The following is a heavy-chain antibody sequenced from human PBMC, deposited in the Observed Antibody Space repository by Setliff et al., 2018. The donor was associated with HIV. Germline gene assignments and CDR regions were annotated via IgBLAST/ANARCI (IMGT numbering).Heavy chain of an antibody. CDR2: IYYSGNT. J-gene: IGHJ4*01. D-gene: IGHD1-26*01. Sequence: PSETLSLTCTVSGGSISSSSYYWGWIRQPPGKGLEWIGTIYYSGNTYYNPSLKSRVTIPVDTSKNQISLKLSSVTAADTAVYYCASHLPPYSVNFDYWGHGTRVTVSS. CDR3: ASHLPPYSVNFDY. V-gene: IGHV4-39*01. CDR1: GGSISSSSYY.